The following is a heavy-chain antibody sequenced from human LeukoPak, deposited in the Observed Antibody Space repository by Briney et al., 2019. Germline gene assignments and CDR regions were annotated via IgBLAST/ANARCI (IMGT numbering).Heavy chain of an antibody. J-gene: IGHJ5*02. D-gene: IGHD3-3*01. V-gene: IGHV1-8*01. CDR2: MNPNSGNT. CDR3: ARGLSYYDFWSGYYTCWFDP. Sequence: ASVKVSCKASGYTFTSYDINWVRQATGQGLEWMGWMNPNSGNTGYPQKFQGRVTMTRNTSISTAYMELSSLRSEDTAVYYCARGLSYYDFWSGYYTCWFDPWGQGTLVTVSS. CDR1: GYTFTSYD.